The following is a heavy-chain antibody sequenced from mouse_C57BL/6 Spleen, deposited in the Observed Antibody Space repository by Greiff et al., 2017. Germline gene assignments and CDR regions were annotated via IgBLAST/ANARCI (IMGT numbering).Heavy chain of an antibody. J-gene: IGHJ4*01. Sequence: QVQLQQSGPELVKPGASVKISCKASGYAFSSSWMNWVKQRPGKGLEWIGRIYPGDGDTNYNGKFKGKATLTADKSSSTAYMHLSSLTSEDSAVYFCARYQRYAMDYWGQGTSVTVSS. V-gene: IGHV1-82*01. CDR1: GYAFSSSW. CDR2: IYPGDGDT. CDR3: ARYQRYAMDY.